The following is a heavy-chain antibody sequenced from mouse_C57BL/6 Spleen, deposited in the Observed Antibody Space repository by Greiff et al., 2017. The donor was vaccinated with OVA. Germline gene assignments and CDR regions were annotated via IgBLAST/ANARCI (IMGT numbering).Heavy chain of an antibody. V-gene: IGHV5-6*02. Sequence: DVMLVESGGDLVKPGGSLKLSCAASGFTFSSYGMSWVRQTPDKRLEWVATISSGGSYTYYPDSVKGRFTISRDNAKNTLYLQMSILKSEDTAMYYCARLIRDYYAMDYWGQGTSVTVSS. CDR3: ARLIRDYYAMDY. CDR1: GFTFSSYG. D-gene: IGHD2-4*01. CDR2: ISSGGSYT. J-gene: IGHJ4*01.